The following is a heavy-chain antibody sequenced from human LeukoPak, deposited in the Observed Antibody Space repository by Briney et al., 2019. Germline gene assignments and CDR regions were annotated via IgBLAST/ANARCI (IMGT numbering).Heavy chain of an antibody. Sequence: ASVKVSCKASGYTFTGNYLHWVRQAPGQRLEWMGWINPDNGATDYSQKFQARVTVTRDLSTSTLYMDLNMLTSDDTAIYFCAWGGWLHPLYCWGQGTMVIVSS. V-gene: IGHV1-2*02. CDR2: INPDNGAT. J-gene: IGHJ4*02. CDR3: AWGGWLHPLYC. CDR1: GYTFTGNY. D-gene: IGHD5-12*01.